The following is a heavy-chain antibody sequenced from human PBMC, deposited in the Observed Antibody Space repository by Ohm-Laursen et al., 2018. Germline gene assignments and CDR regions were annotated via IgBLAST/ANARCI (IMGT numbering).Heavy chain of an antibody. Sequence: SLRLSCTASGFTFNDYTMHWVRQAPGKGLEWVSGISWNSDSIGYVDSVKGRFTISRDNAKNSLYLQMNSLRAEDTALYFCAREGGGTVALDLWGQGTMVTVSS. D-gene: IGHD1-26*01. CDR3: AREGGGTVALDL. J-gene: IGHJ3*01. CDR2: ISWNSDSI. CDR1: GFTFNDYT. V-gene: IGHV3-9*01.